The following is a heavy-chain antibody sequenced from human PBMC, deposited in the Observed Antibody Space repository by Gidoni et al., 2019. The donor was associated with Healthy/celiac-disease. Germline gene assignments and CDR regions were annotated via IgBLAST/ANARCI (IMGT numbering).Heavy chain of an antibody. D-gene: IGHD3-10*01. J-gene: IGHJ4*02. V-gene: IGHV3-30*18. CDR1: GFTFSSYG. Sequence: QVQLVESGGGVVQPGRSLRLSCAASGFTFSSYGMPWVRQAPGKGLEWVAVISYDGSNKYYADSVKGRFTISRDNSKNTLYLQMNSLRAEDTAVYYCAKDGAMVRGAPFDYWGQGTLVTVSS. CDR3: AKDGAMVRGAPFDY. CDR2: ISYDGSNK.